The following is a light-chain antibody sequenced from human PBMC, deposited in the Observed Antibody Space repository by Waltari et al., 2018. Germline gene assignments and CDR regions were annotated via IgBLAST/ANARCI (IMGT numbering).Light chain of an antibody. CDR2: KDT. CDR1: SLSTQF. J-gene: IGLJ2*01. CDR3: QTADLGGDVV. Sequence: SYEVTQPPSVSVSPGQTARITCSGDSLSTQFVYWYQQKSGQAPVLVIFKDTERASGIPGRFSGSTSGTIVTLTINGVQAQDEADYYCQTADLGGDVVFGGGTKLTVL. V-gene: IGLV3-25*03.